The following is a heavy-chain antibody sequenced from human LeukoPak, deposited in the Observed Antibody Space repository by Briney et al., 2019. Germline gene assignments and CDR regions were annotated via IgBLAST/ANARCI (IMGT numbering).Heavy chain of an antibody. V-gene: IGHV3-7*01. CDR1: GFTFSSYW. CDR3: ASGYCSSGRCYGDY. J-gene: IGHJ4*02. Sequence: GGSLRLSCAASGFTFSSYWMSWVRQAPGKGLEWVANIKQDGSEKYYVDSVKGRFTISRDNAKNSLYLRMNSLRAEDTAVYYCASGYCSSGRCYGDYWGQGTLVTVSS. CDR2: IKQDGSEK. D-gene: IGHD2-15*01.